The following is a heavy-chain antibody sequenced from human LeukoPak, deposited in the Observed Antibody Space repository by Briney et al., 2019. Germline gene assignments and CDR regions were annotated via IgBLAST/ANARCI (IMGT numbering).Heavy chain of an antibody. CDR1: GGSISSYY. V-gene: IGHV4-4*07. CDR3: ARDRRSSTSHNWFDP. J-gene: IGHJ5*02. D-gene: IGHD2-2*01. CDR2: IYTSGST. Sequence: NPSETLSLTCTVSGGSISSYYWSWIRQPAGKGLEWIGRIYTSGSTNYNPSLKSRVTMSVDTSKNQFSLKLSSVTAADTAVYYCARDRRSSTSHNWFDPWGQGTLVTVSS.